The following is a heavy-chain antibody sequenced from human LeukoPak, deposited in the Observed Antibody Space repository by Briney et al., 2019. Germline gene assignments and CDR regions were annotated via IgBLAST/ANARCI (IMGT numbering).Heavy chain of an antibody. D-gene: IGHD6-19*01. CDR2: IYYSGST. CDR3: ARDAVEPGIAVAGGGTLDY. CDR1: GGSISSSSYY. V-gene: IGHV4-61*01. J-gene: IGHJ4*02. Sequence: PSETLSLTCTVSGGSISSSSYYWGWIRQPPGKGLEWIGYIYYSGSTNYNPSLQSRVTLSVDTSKRQFSLKLTSVSATDTAVYYCARDAVEPGIAVAGGGTLDYWGQGTLVTVSS.